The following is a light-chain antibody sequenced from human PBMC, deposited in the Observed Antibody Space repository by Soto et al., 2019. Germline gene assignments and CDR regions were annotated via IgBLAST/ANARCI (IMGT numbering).Light chain of an antibody. CDR2: DAS. CDR3: QQYYNFPHT. V-gene: IGKV1-33*01. Sequence: DIQMTQSPSSLSASVGDRVTSTCQASQDITKYLNWYQHKPGKAPELLIYDASNLETGVPSRFSGSGSGTDFTFTISSLQPEDFATYYCQQYYNFPHTFGGGTKVDIK. J-gene: IGKJ4*01. CDR1: QDITKY.